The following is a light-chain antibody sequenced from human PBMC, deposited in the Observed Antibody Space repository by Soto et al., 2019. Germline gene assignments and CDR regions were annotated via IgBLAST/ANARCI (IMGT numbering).Light chain of an antibody. CDR1: QSLLHSNGYNY. CDR2: LGS. CDR3: MQALQTPYT. Sequence: DIVMTQSPLSLPVTPGEPAYISCRSSQSLLHSNGYNYLDWYLQKPGQSPQLLIYLGSNRAAGVTDRFSGSGSGTDFTLKISRVEAEDVGVYYCMQALQTPYTFGQGTKLVIK. V-gene: IGKV2-28*01. J-gene: IGKJ2*01.